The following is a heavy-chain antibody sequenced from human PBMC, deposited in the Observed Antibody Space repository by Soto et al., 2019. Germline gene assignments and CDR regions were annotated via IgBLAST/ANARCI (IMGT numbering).Heavy chain of an antibody. J-gene: IGHJ4*02. CDR3: AKGPSYSSGWSPIDY. CDR1: GFTFSSYA. D-gene: IGHD6-19*01. Sequence: EVQLLESGGGLVQPGGSLRLSCAASGFTFSSYAMSWVRQAPGKGLEWVSAISGSGVSTYYADSVKGRFTISRDNSKNTLYLQMNSLRAEDTAVYYCAKGPSYSSGWSPIDYWGQGTLVTVSS. CDR2: ISGSGVST. V-gene: IGHV3-23*01.